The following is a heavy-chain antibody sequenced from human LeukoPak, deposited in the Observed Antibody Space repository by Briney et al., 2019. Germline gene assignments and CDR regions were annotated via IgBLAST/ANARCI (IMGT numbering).Heavy chain of an antibody. V-gene: IGHV1-46*01. CDR1: GYTFTSYY. D-gene: IGHD3-9*01. CDR3: ARWNYDILTGYYPAFDY. J-gene: IGHJ4*02. CDR2: INPSGGST. Sequence: ASVKVSCKASGYTFTSYYMHWVRQAPGQGLEWMGIINPSGGSTSYAQKFQGRVTMTRDTSTSTVYMELSSLRSEDTAVYYCARWNYDILTGYYPAFDYWGQGTLVTVSS.